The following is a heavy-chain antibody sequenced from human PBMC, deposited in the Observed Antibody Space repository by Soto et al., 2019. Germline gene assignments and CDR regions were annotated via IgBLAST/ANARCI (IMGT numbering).Heavy chain of an antibody. CDR2: IWYDGSHQ. J-gene: IGHJ4*02. CDR3: AREGDGGEAPFYC. CDR1: GFTFRSHG. Sequence: QVKLVESGGGVVQPGRSLRLSCAASGFTFRSHGMHWVRQAPGKGLEWVAVIWYDGSHQYYGDSVKGRFTISRDNSKNTLALQMNSLRAEDTAIYYCAREGDGGEAPFYCWGQGTLVIVSS. V-gene: IGHV3-33*01. D-gene: IGHD2-21*01.